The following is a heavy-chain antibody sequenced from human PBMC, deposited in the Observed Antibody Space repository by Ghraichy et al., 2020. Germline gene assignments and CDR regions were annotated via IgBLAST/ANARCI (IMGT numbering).Heavy chain of an antibody. V-gene: IGHV4-39*01. CDR3: ARQHDQELVNWFDP. Sequence: SETLSLTCTVSGGSISSSSYYWGWIRQPPGKGLEWIGSIYYSGSTYYNPSLKSRVTISVDTSKNQFSLKLSSVTAADTAVYYCARQHDQELVNWFDPWGQGTLVTVSS. D-gene: IGHD1-26*01. CDR1: GGSISSSSYY. CDR2: IYYSGST. J-gene: IGHJ5*02.